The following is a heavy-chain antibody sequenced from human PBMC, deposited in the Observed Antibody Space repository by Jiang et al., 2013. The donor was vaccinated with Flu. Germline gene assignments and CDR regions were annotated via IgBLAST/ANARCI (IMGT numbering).Heavy chain of an antibody. CDR1: GGSIYTSSYY. J-gene: IGHJ6*02. CDR3: VRQVGYDSGGYEAPDDLDV. CDR2: IYYTGST. Sequence: GPGLVKPSETLSLTCSVSGGSIYTSSYYWGWIRQPPGKGLEWIGSIYYTGSTYHNPSLKSRVTISEDPSKNQFSLKLTSVTAADTAVYYCVRQVGYDSGGYEAPDDLDVWGPGTTVTVSS. D-gene: IGHD3-22*01. V-gene: IGHV4-39*01.